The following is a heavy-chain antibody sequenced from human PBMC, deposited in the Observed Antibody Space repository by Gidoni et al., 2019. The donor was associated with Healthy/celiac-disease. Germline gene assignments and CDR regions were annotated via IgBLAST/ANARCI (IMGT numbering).Heavy chain of an antibody. CDR3: AKTYYYDSSPTPFDY. V-gene: IGHV3-23*01. D-gene: IGHD3-22*01. CDR1: GFTFSSYA. Sequence: CAASGFTFSSYAMSWVRQAPGKGLEWVSAISGSGGSTYYADSVKGRFTISRDNSKNTLYLQMNSLRAEDTAVYYCAKTYYYDSSPTPFDYWGQGTLVTVSS. J-gene: IGHJ4*02. CDR2: ISGSGGST.